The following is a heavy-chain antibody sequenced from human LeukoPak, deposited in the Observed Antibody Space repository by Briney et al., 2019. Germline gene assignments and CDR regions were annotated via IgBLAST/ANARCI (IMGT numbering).Heavy chain of an antibody. CDR1: GYTFTDYY. J-gene: IGHJ5*02. CDR2: INPNSGGT. CDR3: AKCGDFIAASYNWFDP. V-gene: IGHV1-2*06. Sequence: ASVKVSCKASGYTFTDYYMHWVRQAPGQGLEWMGRINPNSGGTKYAQKFQGRVAMTRDTSISTAYMELNRLTSDDTAVYYCAKCGDFIAASYNWFDPWGPGTLVTVSS. D-gene: IGHD6-13*01.